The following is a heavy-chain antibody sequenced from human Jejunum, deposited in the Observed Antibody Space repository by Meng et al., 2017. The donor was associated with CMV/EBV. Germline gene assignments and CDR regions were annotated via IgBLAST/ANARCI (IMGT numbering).Heavy chain of an antibody. D-gene: IGHD3-16*02. CDR1: GFSFSDYY. Sequence: CAASGFSFSDYYMSWIRQAPGKGLEWVSYISNTGSPIYYADSVRGRFTISRDNAKNSLYLQMNSLRAEDAAVYYCAASSVIALFYWGQGTRVTVSS. V-gene: IGHV3-11*04. J-gene: IGHJ4*02. CDR3: AASSVIALFY. CDR2: ISNTGSPI.